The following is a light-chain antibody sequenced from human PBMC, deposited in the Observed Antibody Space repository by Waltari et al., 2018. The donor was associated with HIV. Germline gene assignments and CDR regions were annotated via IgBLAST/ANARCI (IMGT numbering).Light chain of an antibody. CDR1: SSSIGNND. V-gene: IGLV1-51*02. J-gene: IGLJ2*01. Sequence: QSVLTQPPSVSAAPGQKVSISCSVSSSSIGNNDLSWNQQRPGTAPKLLIYENNKRPSGIPDRVTGSKSGTSATLCITGLQTGDEADYYCGTWDRSLSAGVFGGGTKLTVL. CDR3: GTWDRSLSAGV. CDR2: ENN.